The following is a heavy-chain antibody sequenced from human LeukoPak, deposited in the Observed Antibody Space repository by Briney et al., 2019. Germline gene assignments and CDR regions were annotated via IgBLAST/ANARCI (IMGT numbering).Heavy chain of an antibody. CDR1: GFTVSSNY. J-gene: IGHJ3*02. CDR2: IYSGGST. D-gene: IGHD3-10*01. Sequence: GGSLRPSCAASGFTVSSNYMSWVRQAPGKGLEWVSVIYSGGSTYYADSVKGRFTISRDNSKNTLYPQMNSLRAEDTAVYYCARFGELFDAFDIWGQGTMVTVSS. CDR3: ARFGELFDAFDI. V-gene: IGHV3-53*01.